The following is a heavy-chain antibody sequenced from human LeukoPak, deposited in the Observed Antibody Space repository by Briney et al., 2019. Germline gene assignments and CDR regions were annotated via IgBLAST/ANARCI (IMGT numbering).Heavy chain of an antibody. V-gene: IGHV1-69*13. J-gene: IGHJ4*02. D-gene: IGHD1-26*01. CDR3: ARLSGSYYGFYYFDY. CDR2: IIPIFGTA. CDR1: GGTFSSYA. Sequence: ASVKVSCKASGGTFSSYAISWVRQAPGQGLEWMGGIIPIFGTANYAQKFQGRVTTTADESTSTAYMELSSLRSEDTAVYYCARLSGSYYGFYYFDYWGQGTLVTVSS.